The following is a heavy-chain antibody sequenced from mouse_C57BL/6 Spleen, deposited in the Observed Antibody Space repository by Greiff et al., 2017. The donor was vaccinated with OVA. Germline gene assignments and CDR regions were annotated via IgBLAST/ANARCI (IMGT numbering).Heavy chain of an antibody. CDR2: INPYNGDT. Sequence: EVKLVESGPELVKPGDSVKISCKASGYSFTGYFMNWVMQSHGKSLEWIGRINPYNGDTFYNQKFKGKATLTVDKSSSTAHMELRSLTSEDSAVYYCAIYDYGYFDVWGTGTTVTVSS. D-gene: IGHD2-4*01. CDR3: AIYDYGYFDV. CDR1: GYSFTGYF. J-gene: IGHJ1*03. V-gene: IGHV1-20*01.